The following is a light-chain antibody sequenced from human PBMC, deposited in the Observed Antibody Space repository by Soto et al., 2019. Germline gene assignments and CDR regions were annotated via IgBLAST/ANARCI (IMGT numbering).Light chain of an antibody. CDR1: HSVLFSANKKNY. J-gene: IGKJ2*01. CDR2: CAS. V-gene: IGKV4-1*01. CDR3: QQYYETPYT. Sequence: DIVMTQSPDSLAVSLGERATINCKSRHSVLFSANKKNYLAWYQQNPGHPPRLLIYCASTRESGVPDRFSGSGSGTEFTLTISSLQPEDVAAYFCQQYYETPYTFGQGTKLEI.